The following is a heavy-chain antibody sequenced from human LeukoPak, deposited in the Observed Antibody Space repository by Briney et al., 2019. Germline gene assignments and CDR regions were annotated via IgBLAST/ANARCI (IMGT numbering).Heavy chain of an antibody. V-gene: IGHV4-4*02. Sequence: SGTLSLTCAVSGVSISCSDWWSWVRQPPGKGLEWIGEIFQSGSTNYNPSLKSRVTILVDKSKNQFSLMLTSVTAADTAVYYCAKERKTYYDSSGFGWDVWGQGTTVTVSS. CDR2: IFQSGST. CDR3: AKERKTYYDSSGFGWDV. D-gene: IGHD3-22*01. J-gene: IGHJ6*02. CDR1: GVSISCSDW.